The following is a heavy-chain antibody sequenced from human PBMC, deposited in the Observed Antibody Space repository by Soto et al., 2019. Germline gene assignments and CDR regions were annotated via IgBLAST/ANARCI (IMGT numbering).Heavy chain of an antibody. CDR1: GGSISSSGYY. V-gene: IGHV4-39*01. Sequence: QLQLQESGPGLVKPSETLSLTCTVSGGSISSSGYYWGWIRQPPGKGLEWIGNIYYSGSTNYNPSLKSRVTISVDTSKNQFYLKVSSVTAADTAVYYCERRSYDGSGSIFDYWGQGTLVTVSS. J-gene: IGHJ4*02. CDR2: IYYSGST. D-gene: IGHD3-10*01. CDR3: ERRSYDGSGSIFDY.